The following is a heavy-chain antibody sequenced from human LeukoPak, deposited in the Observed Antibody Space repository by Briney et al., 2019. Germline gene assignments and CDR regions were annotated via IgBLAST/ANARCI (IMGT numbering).Heavy chain of an antibody. J-gene: IGHJ4*02. CDR2: ISRTGSNI. V-gene: IGHV3-48*01. CDR1: GFTLSTYG. D-gene: IGHD2-15*01. CDR3: ARGSASISALSDY. Sequence: PGGSLRLSCAASGFTLSTYGMDWVRQGPGKGLEWVSFISRTGSNIYYADSVKGRFTISRDKGKNSLYLQMNSLRAEDTAIYFCARGSASISALSDYWGQGTRVTVSS.